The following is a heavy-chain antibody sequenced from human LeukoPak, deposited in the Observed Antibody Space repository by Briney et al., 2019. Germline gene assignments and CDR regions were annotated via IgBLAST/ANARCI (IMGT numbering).Heavy chain of an antibody. D-gene: IGHD6-19*01. J-gene: IGHJ4*02. CDR3: ATSIAVADDFDY. Sequence: PGGSLRLSCAASGFTFSSYSMNWVRQAPGKGLEWVSSISSSSSYIYYADSVKGRFTISRDNAKNSLYLQMNSLRAEGTAVYYCATSIAVADDFDYWGQGTLVTVSS. CDR1: GFTFSSYS. V-gene: IGHV3-21*01. CDR2: ISSSSSYI.